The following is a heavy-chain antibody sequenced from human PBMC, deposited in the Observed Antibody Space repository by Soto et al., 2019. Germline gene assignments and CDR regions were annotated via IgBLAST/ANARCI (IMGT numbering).Heavy chain of an antibody. CDR2: IYWDDDK. Sequence: QITLKESGPALVKPTQTLTLTCTFSGFSLTASGVGVGWIRQPPGKALEWLALIYWDDDKRHSPSLKSRLTITKDTSKNQVVLTMTNMDPLDTATYYGAYRHTFGEVLLYWGQGTLVTVSS. J-gene: IGHJ4*02. V-gene: IGHV2-5*02. D-gene: IGHD3-16*01. CDR1: GFSLTASGVG. CDR3: AYRHTFGEVLLY.